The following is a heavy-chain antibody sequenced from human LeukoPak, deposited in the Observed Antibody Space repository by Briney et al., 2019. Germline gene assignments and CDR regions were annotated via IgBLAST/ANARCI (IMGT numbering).Heavy chain of an antibody. CDR3: AKRLYANYFDY. V-gene: IGHV3-23*01. CDR2: ISGSGDIT. J-gene: IGHJ4*02. CDR1: GFTFSSYG. D-gene: IGHD2/OR15-2a*01. Sequence: PGGSLRLSCAASGFTFSSYGMSWVRQAPGKGLEWVSSISGSGDITYFADSVKRRFTISRDNSKNTLYLQMNSLRAEDTAVYYCAKRLYANYFDYWGQGTLVTVSS.